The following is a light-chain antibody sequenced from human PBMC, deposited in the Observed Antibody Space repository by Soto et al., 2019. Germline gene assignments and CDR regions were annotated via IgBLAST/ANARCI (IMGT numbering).Light chain of an antibody. Sequence: QTVVTQEPSFSVSPGRTVTLTCGLSSGSVSTSYYPSWYQQTPGQAPRTLIYNTNTRSSGVPDRFSGSILGNKAALTITGAQADDESDYYCVLYMGSGTWVFGGGTTL. CDR2: NTN. CDR3: VLYMGSGTWV. J-gene: IGLJ3*02. V-gene: IGLV8-61*01. CDR1: SGSVSTSYY.